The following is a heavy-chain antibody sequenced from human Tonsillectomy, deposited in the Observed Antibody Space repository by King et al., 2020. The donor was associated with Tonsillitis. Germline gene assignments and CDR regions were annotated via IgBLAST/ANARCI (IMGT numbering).Heavy chain of an antibody. V-gene: IGHV3-23*04. J-gene: IGHJ6*03. Sequence: VQLVESGGALVQPGGSLRLSCAASGFTFDTFDTYGITWVRQAPGKGREWVSGISGSGGSTYYTDSVKGRFTIPRDNSNNTLYLHMNILRAEDTAVYYCATGGERRIYYYYYLDVWGKGTTVTVSS. CDR2: ISGSGGST. CDR1: GFTFDTFDTYG. CDR3: ATGGERRIYYYYYLDV. D-gene: IGHD1-1*01.